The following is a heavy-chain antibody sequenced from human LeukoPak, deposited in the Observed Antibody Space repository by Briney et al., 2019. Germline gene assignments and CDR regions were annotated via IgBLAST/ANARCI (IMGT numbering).Heavy chain of an antibody. V-gene: IGHV3-23*01. CDR1: GFTFNNYA. Sequence: GGSLRLSCAASGFTFNNYAMSWVRQAPGKGLEWVSAISGSDAGTYYADSVKGRFTISRDNSKNTLYLQMNSLRAEDTAIYYCAKNGDRGAYCSGGSCYPYYYYNMDVWGKGTTVTISS. J-gene: IGHJ6*03. D-gene: IGHD2-15*01. CDR3: AKNGDRGAYCSGGSCYPYYYYNMDV. CDR2: ISGSDAGT.